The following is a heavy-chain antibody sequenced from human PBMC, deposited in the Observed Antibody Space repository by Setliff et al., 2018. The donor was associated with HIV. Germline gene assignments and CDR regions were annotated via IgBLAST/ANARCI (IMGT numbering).Heavy chain of an antibody. V-gene: IGHV4-39*01. CDR2: IFYSGST. J-gene: IGHJ5*02. CDR1: GGSITRSSYY. CDR3: ARSTWGVVIAGDP. D-gene: IGHD2-21*01. Sequence: SETLSLTCTVSGGSITRSSYYWAWIRQPPGKGLEWIGNIFYSGSTYYNPSLKSRVTISVDTSKNQFSLKLSSVTAADTAVYYCARSTWGVVIAGDPWGQGTLVTVSS.